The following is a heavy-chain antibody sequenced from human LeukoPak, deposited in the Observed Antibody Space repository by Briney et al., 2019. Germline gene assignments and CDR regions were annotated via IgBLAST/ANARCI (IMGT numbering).Heavy chain of an antibody. J-gene: IGHJ5*02. CDR3: ARDGMRYSSGWYWFDP. V-gene: IGHV3-7*01. CDR2: IKQDGSEK. D-gene: IGHD6-19*01. Sequence: GGSLRLSCAASGFTSSSYWMSWVRQAPGKGLEWVANIKQDGSEKYYVDSVKGRFTISRDNAKNSLYLQMNSLRAEDTAVYYCARDGMRYSSGWYWFDPWGQGTLVTVSS. CDR1: GFTSSSYW.